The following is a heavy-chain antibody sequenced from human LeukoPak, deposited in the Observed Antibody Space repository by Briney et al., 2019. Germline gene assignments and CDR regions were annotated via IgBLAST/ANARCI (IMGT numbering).Heavy chain of an antibody. Sequence: GRSLRLSCAASGFTFSSYEMNWVRQAPGKGLEWVSYISSSGSTIYYADSVKGRFTISRDNAKNSLYLQMNSLRAEDTAVYYCARDPHDYGVPVWGRGTLVTVSS. J-gene: IGHJ2*01. CDR2: ISSSGSTI. CDR1: GFTFSSYE. V-gene: IGHV3-48*03. CDR3: ARDPHDYGVPV. D-gene: IGHD4-17*01.